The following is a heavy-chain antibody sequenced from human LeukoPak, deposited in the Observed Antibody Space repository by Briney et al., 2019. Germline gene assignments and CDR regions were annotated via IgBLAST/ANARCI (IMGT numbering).Heavy chain of an antibody. Sequence: GGSLRLSCAASGFTVSSNYMSWVRQAPGKGLEWVSIIYRGGNTYYADSVKGRFTISRDNSKNTLYFQMNSLRAEDTAVYYCARQYCRSTSCNGAFDIWGQGTMVTVSS. CDR2: IYRGGNT. CDR1: GFTVSSNY. V-gene: IGHV3-53*01. J-gene: IGHJ3*02. CDR3: ARQYCRSTSCNGAFDI. D-gene: IGHD2-2*01.